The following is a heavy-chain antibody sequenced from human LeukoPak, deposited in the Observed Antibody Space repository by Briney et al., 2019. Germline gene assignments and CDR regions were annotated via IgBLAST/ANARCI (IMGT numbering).Heavy chain of an antibody. V-gene: IGHV4-59*01. D-gene: IGHD4-17*01. Sequence: STNLSLTCTVSGGSISSYYWSWIRQPPGKGLEWIGYIYYSGGTNYNPSLQRRVTISVDTSKNQLSLKLSSVTAADTAVYYWARDLRARVDPWGQGTLVTVSS. J-gene: IGHJ5*02. CDR3: ARDLRARVDP. CDR2: IYYSGGT. CDR1: GGSISSYY.